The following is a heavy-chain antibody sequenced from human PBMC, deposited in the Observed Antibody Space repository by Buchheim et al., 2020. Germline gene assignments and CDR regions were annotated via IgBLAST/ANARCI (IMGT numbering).Heavy chain of an antibody. D-gene: IGHD3-3*01. CDR1: GYTFTSYA. CDR3: ARAKIFGVVITNWFDP. J-gene: IGHJ5*02. Sequence: QVQLVQSGAEVKKPGASAKVSCKASGYTFTSYAMHWVRQAPGQRLEWMGWINAGNGNTKYSQKFQGRVTITRDTSASTAYMELSSLRSEDTAVYYCARAKIFGVVITNWFDPWGQGTL. V-gene: IGHV1-3*01. CDR2: INAGNGNT.